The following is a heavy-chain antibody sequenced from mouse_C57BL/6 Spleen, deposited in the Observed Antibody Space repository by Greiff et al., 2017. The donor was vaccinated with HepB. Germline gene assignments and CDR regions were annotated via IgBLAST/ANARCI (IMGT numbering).Heavy chain of an antibody. Sequence: EVQLQQSGAELVRPGASVKLSCTASGFNIKDDYMHWVKQRPEQGLEWIGWIDPENGDTEYASKFQGKATITADTSSNTAYLQLSSLTSEDTAVYYCTTRGLRAMDYWGQGTSVTVSS. CDR2: IDPENGDT. CDR3: TTRGLRAMDY. V-gene: IGHV14-4*01. J-gene: IGHJ4*01. D-gene: IGHD3-1*01. CDR1: GFNIKDDY.